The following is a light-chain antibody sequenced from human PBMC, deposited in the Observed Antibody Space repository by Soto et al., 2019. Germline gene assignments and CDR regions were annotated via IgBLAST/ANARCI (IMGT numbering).Light chain of an antibody. CDR2: EVS. Sequence: QSVLTQPASVSGSPGQSITISCTGTSSDVGGYGYVSWYQQHPGKAPKLMIYEVSNRPSGVSNRFSGSKSGNTASLTISGLQAEDEADYSCSSYTSGSTYVFGTGTKVTVL. J-gene: IGLJ1*01. V-gene: IGLV2-14*01. CDR1: SSDVGGYGY. CDR3: SSYTSGSTYV.